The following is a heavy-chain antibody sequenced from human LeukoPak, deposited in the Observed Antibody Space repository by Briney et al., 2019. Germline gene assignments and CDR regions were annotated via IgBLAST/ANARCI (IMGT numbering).Heavy chain of an antibody. V-gene: IGHV4-4*02. CDR2: IYHSGST. CDR1: GGSISSSNW. D-gene: IGHD4-17*01. J-gene: IGHJ3*02. Sequence: PSETLSLTCAVSGGSISSSNWWSWVRQPPGKGLEWIGEIYHSGSTNYNPSLKSRVTISVDKSKNQFSLKLSSVAAADTAVYYCARERWREVNGDYGARAATRRTGRSYRLASPFDIWGQGTMVTVSS. CDR3: ARERWREVNGDYGARAATRRTGRSYRLASPFDI.